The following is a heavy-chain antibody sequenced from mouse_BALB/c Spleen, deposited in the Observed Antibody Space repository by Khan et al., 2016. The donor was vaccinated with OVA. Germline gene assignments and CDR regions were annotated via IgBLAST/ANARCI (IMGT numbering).Heavy chain of an antibody. CDR2: ISPGSGDT. V-gene: IGHV1-77*01. CDR3: ARRNYFGYPFAY. CDR1: GYTFTDYY. Sequence: QVQLQQSGAELARPGASVKLSCKASGYTFTDYYINWVKQRTGQGLEWIGEISPGSGDTYYNEKFKGMATMTADKSSSTVYMQLSSLTSEASAAYFFARRNYFGYPFAYWVQGTLFTVSA. J-gene: IGHJ3*01. D-gene: IGHD1-2*01.